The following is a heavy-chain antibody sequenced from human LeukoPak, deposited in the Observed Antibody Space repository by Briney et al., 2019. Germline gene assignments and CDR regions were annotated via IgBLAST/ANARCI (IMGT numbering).Heavy chain of an antibody. D-gene: IGHD3-10*01. V-gene: IGHV4-34*01. Sequence: SETLSLTCALSGGSFSSYSWSWTWIRQTPEKGLEWIGEIIEKGNANYNPSLKSRVTIDLDTSKNQFSPKLTSMTAADTAMYYCARGYYPPRWYFDLWGRGTLVTVSS. CDR3: ARGYYPPRWYFDL. CDR1: GGSFSSYS. J-gene: IGHJ2*01. CDR2: IIEKGNA.